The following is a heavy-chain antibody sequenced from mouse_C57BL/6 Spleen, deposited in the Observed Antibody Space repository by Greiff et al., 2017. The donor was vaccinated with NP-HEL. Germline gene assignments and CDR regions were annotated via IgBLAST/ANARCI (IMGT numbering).Heavy chain of an antibody. CDR1: GFTFSSYA. CDR2: ISSGGDYI. Sequence: EVKLMESGEGLVKPGGSLKLSCAASGFTFSSYAMSWVRQTPEKRLEWVAYISSGGDYIYYADTVKGRFTISRDNARNTLYLQMSSLKSEDTAMYYCTRAGREYYFDYWGQGTTLTVSS. J-gene: IGHJ2*01. CDR3: TRAGREYYFDY. V-gene: IGHV5-9-1*02.